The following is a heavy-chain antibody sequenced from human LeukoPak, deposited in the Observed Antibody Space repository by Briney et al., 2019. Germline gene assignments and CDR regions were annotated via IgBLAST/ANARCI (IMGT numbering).Heavy chain of an antibody. J-gene: IGHJ6*03. D-gene: IGHD3-10*01. V-gene: IGHV3-23*01. CDR2: ISGSGGST. CDR3: AKNYGSGSSVKYYYYMDV. Sequence: PGGSLRLPCAASGFTFSSYAMSWVRQAPGKGLEWVSAISGSGGSTYYADSVKGRFTISRDNSKNTLYLQMNSLRAEDTAVYYCAKNYGSGSSVKYYYYMDVWGKGTTVTVSS. CDR1: GFTFSSYA.